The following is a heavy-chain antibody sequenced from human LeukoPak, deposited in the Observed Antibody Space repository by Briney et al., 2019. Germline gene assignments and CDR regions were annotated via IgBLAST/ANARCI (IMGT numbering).Heavy chain of an antibody. CDR2: IYYSGST. D-gene: IGHD5-18*01. CDR3: AKLLRANTYTYFSD. Sequence: SETLSLTRTVSGGSISSFYWSWIRQPPGKGLEWIGYIYYSGSTNYNPSLRSRVTISVDTSKNQFSLKLSSVTAADTAVYYCAKLLRANTYTYFSDWGQGTLVTVSS. CDR1: GGSISSFY. V-gene: IGHV4-59*01. J-gene: IGHJ4*02.